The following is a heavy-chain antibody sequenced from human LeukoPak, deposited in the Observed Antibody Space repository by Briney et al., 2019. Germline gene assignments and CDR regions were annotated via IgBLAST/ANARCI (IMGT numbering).Heavy chain of an antibody. D-gene: IGHD3-10*01. Sequence: SETLSLTCTVSGYSISSGYYWGWIRLPPGKGLEWIGSIYHSGSTYYNPSLKSRVTISVDTSKNQFSLKLNSVTAADTAVYYCAKSNGYGLVDIWGQGTMVTVSS. CDR3: AKSNGYGLVDI. J-gene: IGHJ3*02. CDR1: GYSISSGYY. CDR2: IYHSGST. V-gene: IGHV4-38-2*02.